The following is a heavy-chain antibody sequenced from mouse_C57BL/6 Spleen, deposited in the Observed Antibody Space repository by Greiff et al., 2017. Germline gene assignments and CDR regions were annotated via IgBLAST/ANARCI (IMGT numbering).Heavy chain of an antibody. CDR3: AREAYYDYDVPFAY. D-gene: IGHD2-4*01. Sequence: QVQLQQSGPGLVQPSQSLSITCTVSGFSLTSYGVHWVRQSPGKGLEWLGVIWSGGSTDYNAAFISRLSISKDNSKSQVFFKMNSLQADDTAIYYCAREAYYDYDVPFAYWGQGTLVTVSA. CDR2: IWSGGST. CDR1: GFSLTSYG. V-gene: IGHV2-2*01. J-gene: IGHJ3*01.